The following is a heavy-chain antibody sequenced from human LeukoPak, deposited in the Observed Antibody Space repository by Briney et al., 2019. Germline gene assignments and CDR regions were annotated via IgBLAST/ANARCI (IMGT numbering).Heavy chain of an antibody. D-gene: IGHD3-16*02. CDR2: IYYSGST. CDR1: GGSISSSSYY. Sequence: PETLSLTCTVSGGSISSSSYYWGWIRQPPGKGLERMGSIYYSGSTNYNPSFKSRVTISADTSNNKSSLQRSTVTASDTAAYDCAGRGVMFTVRGVIVPYYFDYWGQGTLVTVSS. V-gene: IGHV4-39*07. CDR3: AGRGVMFTVRGVIVPYYFDY. J-gene: IGHJ4*01.